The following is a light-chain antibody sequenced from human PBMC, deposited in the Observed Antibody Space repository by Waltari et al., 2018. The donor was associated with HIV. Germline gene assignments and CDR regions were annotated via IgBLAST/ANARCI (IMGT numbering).Light chain of an antibody. CDR3: QQSYNPPHT. Sequence: DIQMTQSPSSLSASVGDRVTITCRASQSITRSLNVYQQKPGKAPKLLIYSASSLQRGVPSRFSGSGSGTDFTLTISSLQAEDSAMYFCQQSYNPPHTFGQGTKLEIK. CDR2: SAS. J-gene: IGKJ2*01. CDR1: QSITRS. V-gene: IGKV1-39*01.